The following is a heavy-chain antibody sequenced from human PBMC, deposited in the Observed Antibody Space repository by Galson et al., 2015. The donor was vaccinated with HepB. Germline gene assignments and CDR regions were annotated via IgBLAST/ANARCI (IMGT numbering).Heavy chain of an antibody. D-gene: IGHD3-16*02. CDR2: ISYDGSNK. Sequence: SLRLSCAASGFTFSSYGMHWVRQAPGKGLEWVAVISYDGSNKYYADSVKGRFTISRDNSKNTLYLQMNSLRAEDTAVYYCAAMAPYDYVWGSYRYDYWGQGTLVTVSS. CDR3: AAMAPYDYVWGSYRYDY. V-gene: IGHV3-30*03. CDR1: GFTFSSYG. J-gene: IGHJ4*02.